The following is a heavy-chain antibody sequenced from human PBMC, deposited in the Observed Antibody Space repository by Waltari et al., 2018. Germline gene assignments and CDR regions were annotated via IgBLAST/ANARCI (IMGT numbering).Heavy chain of an antibody. V-gene: IGHV4-59*01. Sequence: STNYNPSLKSRVTISVDTSKNQFSLKLSSVTAADTAVYYCAREGSGSVINAFDIWGQGTMVTVSS. D-gene: IGHD2-21*01. CDR2: ST. CDR3: AREGSGSVINAFDI. J-gene: IGHJ3*02.